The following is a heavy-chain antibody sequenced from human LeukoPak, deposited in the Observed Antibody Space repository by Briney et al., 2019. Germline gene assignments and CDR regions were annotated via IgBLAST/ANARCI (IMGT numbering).Heavy chain of an antibody. Sequence: GGSVRLSCAVAGFTLNNYAMSWVRQAPGRGLEWVATVTGTSHRTYYSDSLTGRFTISRDTSTSAVLLHISDLRVDDTATYYCTKDPKHCSAAIRNPDYFQVWGQGTLVAVSS. D-gene: IGHD3-10*02. J-gene: IGHJ4*02. CDR1: GFTLNNYA. CDR3: TKDPKHCSAAIRNPDYFQV. CDR2: VTGTSHRT. V-gene: IGHV3-23*01.